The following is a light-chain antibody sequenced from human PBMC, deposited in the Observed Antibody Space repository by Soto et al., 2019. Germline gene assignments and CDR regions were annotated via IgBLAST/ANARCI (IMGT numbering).Light chain of an antibody. V-gene: IGLV2-23*03. CDR1: ISDVGSYNL. J-gene: IGLJ3*02. CDR3: CSYAGSSTFVV. Sequence: QSALTQPASVSGSPGQSITISCTGTISDVGSYNLVSWYQHHPGKAPKLMIFEGSKRPSGVSNRFSGSKSGNTASLTISGLQAEDEADYYCCSYAGSSTFVVFGGGTMLTVL. CDR2: EGS.